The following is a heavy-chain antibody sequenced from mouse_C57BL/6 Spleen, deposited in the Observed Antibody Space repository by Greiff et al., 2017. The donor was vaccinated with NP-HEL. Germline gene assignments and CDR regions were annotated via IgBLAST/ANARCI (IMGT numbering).Heavy chain of an antibody. D-gene: IGHD1-1*01. CDR2: INPSTGGT. V-gene: IGHV1-42*01. J-gene: IGHJ4*01. Sequence: VQLKESGPELVKPGASVKISCKASGYSFTGYYMNWVKQSPEKSLEWIGEINPSTGGTTYNQKFKAKATLTVDKSSSTAYMQLKSLTSEDSAVYYCARRSLYYGSSSYAMDYWGQGTSVTVSS. CDR3: ARRSLYYGSSSYAMDY. CDR1: GYSFTGYY.